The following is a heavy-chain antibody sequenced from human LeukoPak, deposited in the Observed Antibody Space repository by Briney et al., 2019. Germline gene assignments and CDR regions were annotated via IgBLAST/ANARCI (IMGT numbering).Heavy chain of an antibody. CDR2: INPNPNSGGT. CDR1: GYTFTGYY. CDR3: ARGLYYYGSGSPNDY. V-gene: IGHV1-2*02. D-gene: IGHD3-10*01. Sequence: ASVTVSCKAAGYTFTGYYMHWVRQAPGQGLEWMGWINPNPNSGGTNYAQNFQGRVTMTRDMSISTAYMELSSLRSDDTAVYYCARGLYYYGSGSPNDYWGQGTLVTVSS. J-gene: IGHJ4*02.